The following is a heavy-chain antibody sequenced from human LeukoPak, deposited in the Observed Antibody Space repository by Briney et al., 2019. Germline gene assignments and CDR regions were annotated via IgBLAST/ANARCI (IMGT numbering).Heavy chain of an antibody. Sequence: EASVKVSCKASGYTFTSYGISWVRQAPGQGLEWMGWISAYNGNTNYAQKLQGRVTMTTDTSTSTAYMELRSLRSDDTAVYYCARVAGSDSNSNWFDPWGQGTLVTVSS. D-gene: IGHD4-11*01. J-gene: IGHJ5*02. CDR1: GYTFTSYG. CDR3: ARVAGSDSNSNWFDP. CDR2: ISAYNGNT. V-gene: IGHV1-18*01.